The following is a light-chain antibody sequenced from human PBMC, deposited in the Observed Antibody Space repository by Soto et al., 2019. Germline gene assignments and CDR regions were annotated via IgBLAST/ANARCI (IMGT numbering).Light chain of an antibody. V-gene: IGKV3-11*01. Sequence: EIVLTQSPATLSLSPGERATLSCRASQSVSSYLAWYQQKPGQAPRLLIYDASNRATGIAARFSGSGSGTDFTLTIRSLEPEDFAVYYCHQRSNWPPITFGQGTRLEIK. J-gene: IGKJ5*01. CDR3: HQRSNWPPIT. CDR2: DAS. CDR1: QSVSSY.